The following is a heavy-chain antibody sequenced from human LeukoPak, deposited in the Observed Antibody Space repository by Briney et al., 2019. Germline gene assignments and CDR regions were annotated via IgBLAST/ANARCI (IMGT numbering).Heavy chain of an antibody. CDR2: IYYSGGT. CDR3: ARVDTVTMAFDI. J-gene: IGHJ3*02. D-gene: IGHD4-17*01. Sequence: SETLSLTCTVSGGSISSYYWSWIRQPPGKGLEWIGYIYYSGGTNYNPSLKSRVTISVDTSKNQFSLKLSSVTAADTAVYYCARVDTVTMAFDIWGQGTMVTVSS. CDR1: GGSISSYY. V-gene: IGHV4-59*01.